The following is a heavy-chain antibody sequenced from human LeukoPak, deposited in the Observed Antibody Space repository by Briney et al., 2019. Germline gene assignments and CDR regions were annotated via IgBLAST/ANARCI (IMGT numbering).Heavy chain of an antibody. CDR2: ISYVGSNK. J-gene: IGHJ4*02. CDR1: GFTFSSYA. Sequence: PGGSLRLSCAASGFTFSSYAMHWVRQAPGKGLEWVAVISYVGSNKYYADSVKGRFTISRDNSKNTLYLQMNSLRAEDTAVYYCAREDYDILTGYLRGGFDYWGQGTLVTVSS. V-gene: IGHV3-30*04. D-gene: IGHD3-9*01. CDR3: AREDYDILTGYLRGGFDY.